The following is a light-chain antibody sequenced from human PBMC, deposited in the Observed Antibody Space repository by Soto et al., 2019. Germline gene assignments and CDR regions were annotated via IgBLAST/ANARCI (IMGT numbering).Light chain of an antibody. V-gene: IGKV3-20*01. CDR1: ESVSSNY. Sequence: EIVLTQSPGTLSLSPGERATLTCRANESVSSNYLAWYLQKPGQAPRLLIYGASSRATGIPDRFSGSGSGTDFTLTISRLESEDIAVYYCQQYGNSPYTFGLGTKLEIK. J-gene: IGKJ2*01. CDR2: GAS. CDR3: QQYGNSPYT.